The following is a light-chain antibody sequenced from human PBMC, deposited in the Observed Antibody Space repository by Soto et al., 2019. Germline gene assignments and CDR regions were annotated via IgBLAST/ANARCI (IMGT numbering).Light chain of an antibody. Sequence: QSALTQPASVSGSPGQSITISCTGTSSDVGGYNHVSWYQQHPGKAPKLMIYDVTDRPSGVSNRFSGSKSGNTASLAISGLLAEDGADYYCNSYTSTNTLVFGGGTKRTVL. J-gene: IGLJ2*01. V-gene: IGLV2-14*03. CDR3: NSYTSTNTLV. CDR2: DVT. CDR1: SSDVGGYNH.